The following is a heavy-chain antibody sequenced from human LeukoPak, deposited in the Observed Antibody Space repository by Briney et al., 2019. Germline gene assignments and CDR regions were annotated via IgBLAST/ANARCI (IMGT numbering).Heavy chain of an antibody. CDR2: ISSSSNFI. D-gene: IGHD3-16*01. CDR1: GFTFSSYS. CDR3: ARSPYEGVDY. J-gene: IGHJ4*02. Sequence: GGSLRLSCAASGFTFSSYSMNWVRQAPGKGLEWVSSISSSSNFICYADSVKGRFTISRDNAKNSLYLQVNSLRAEDTAVYYCARSPYEGVDYWGQGTLVTVSS. V-gene: IGHV3-21*01.